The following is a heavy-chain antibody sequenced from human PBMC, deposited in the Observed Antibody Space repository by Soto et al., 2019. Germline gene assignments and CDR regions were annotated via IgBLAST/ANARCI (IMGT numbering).Heavy chain of an antibody. J-gene: IGHJ4*02. CDR1: GGTFSSYT. D-gene: IGHD3-16*01. V-gene: IGHV1-69*08. Sequence: QVQLVQSGAEVKKPGSSVKVSCKASGGTFSSYTISWVRQAPGQGLEWMGRIIPILGIANYAQKFQGRVTITADKSTSTAYMELRSLRSEDTAVYYCARDKHIGEPPYFDYWGQGTLVTVSS. CDR3: ARDKHIGEPPYFDY. CDR2: IIPILGIA.